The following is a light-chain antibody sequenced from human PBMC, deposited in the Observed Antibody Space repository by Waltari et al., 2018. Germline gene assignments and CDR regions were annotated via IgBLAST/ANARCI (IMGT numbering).Light chain of an antibody. CDR1: QSVSSGY. V-gene: IGKV3-20*01. Sequence: EIVLTQSPGTLSLSPGERATLSCRPSQSVSSGYLAWYQQKPGQAPRLLIYAASSRATGIPDRFSGSGSGTDFTLTISRLEPEDFAVYYCQQYGISPLTFGGGTKVEIK. CDR3: QQYGISPLT. J-gene: IGKJ4*01. CDR2: AAS.